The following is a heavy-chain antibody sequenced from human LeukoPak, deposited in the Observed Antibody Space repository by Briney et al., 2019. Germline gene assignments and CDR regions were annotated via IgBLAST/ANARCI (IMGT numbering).Heavy chain of an antibody. V-gene: IGHV4-34*01. D-gene: IGHD5-18*01. J-gene: IGHJ4*02. CDR3: ARSFSGYSYGRLVY. Sequence: SETLSLTCAVYGGSFSGYYWSWIRQPPGKGLEWIGEINHSGSTNYNPSLKSRVTISVDTSKNQFSLKLSSVTAADTAVYYCARSFSGYSYGRLVYWGQGTLVTVST. CDR1: GGSFSGYY. CDR2: INHSGST.